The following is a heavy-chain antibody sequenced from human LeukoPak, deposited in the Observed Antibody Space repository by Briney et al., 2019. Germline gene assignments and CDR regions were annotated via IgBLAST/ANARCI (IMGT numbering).Heavy chain of an antibody. J-gene: IGHJ4*02. Sequence: GGSLRLSCAASGFTFSSYGMHWVRQAPGKGLEWVAVIWFDGSDKYYVDSVKGRLTISRDNSKNTLYLQMNSLRAEDTAVYYCAKRPYYDSSGFNYYFDYWGQGTLVTVSS. D-gene: IGHD3-22*01. CDR1: GFTFSSYG. CDR2: IWFDGSDK. V-gene: IGHV3-33*06. CDR3: AKRPYYDSSGFNYYFDY.